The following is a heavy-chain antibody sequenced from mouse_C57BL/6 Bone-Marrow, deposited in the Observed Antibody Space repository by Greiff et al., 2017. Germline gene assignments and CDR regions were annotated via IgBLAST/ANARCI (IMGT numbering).Heavy chain of an antibody. Sequence: EVKVVESGGGLVQPGGSLSLSCAASGFTFTDYYMRWVRQPPGKGLEWLGFIRNKANGYTTEYSVSVKGRFTISRDNSQSILYLQMNALEAEDSATYYCARGTYYFDYWGQGTTLTVSS. D-gene: IGHD2-14*01. V-gene: IGHV7-3*01. J-gene: IGHJ2*01. CDR3: ARGTYYFDY. CDR1: GFTFTDYY. CDR2: IRNKANGYTT.